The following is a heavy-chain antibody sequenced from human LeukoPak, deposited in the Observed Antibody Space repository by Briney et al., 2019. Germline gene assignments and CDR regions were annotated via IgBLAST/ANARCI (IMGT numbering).Heavy chain of an antibody. Sequence: GESLKISCKGSGYSFTSYWIGWVRQMPGKGLEWMGIIYPGDSDTRYSPSFQGQVTISADKSISTAYLQWSSLKASDTAMYYCARQPWFGESADPFDYWGQGTLVTVSS. CDR1: GYSFTSYW. D-gene: IGHD3-10*01. CDR3: ARQPWFGESADPFDY. V-gene: IGHV5-51*01. J-gene: IGHJ4*02. CDR2: IYPGDSDT.